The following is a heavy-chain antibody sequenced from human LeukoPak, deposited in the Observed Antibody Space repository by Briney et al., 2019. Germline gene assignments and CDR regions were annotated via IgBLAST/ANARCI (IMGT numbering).Heavy chain of an antibody. V-gene: IGHV3-48*04. J-gene: IGHJ4*02. Sequence: GGSLRLSCAASGFTFSSYSMNWVRQAPGKGLEWVSYISSASSSIYYADSVKGRFTTSRDNAKNSLYLQMNSLRAEDTAVYYCARALGYCSSASCYYFDNWGQGTLVTVSS. D-gene: IGHD2-2*01. CDR1: GFTFSSYS. CDR3: ARALGYCSSASCYYFDN. CDR2: ISSASSSI.